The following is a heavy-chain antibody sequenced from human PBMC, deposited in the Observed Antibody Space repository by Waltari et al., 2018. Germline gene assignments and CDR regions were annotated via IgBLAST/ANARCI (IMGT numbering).Heavy chain of an antibody. V-gene: IGHV3-30-3*01. CDR3: ARVRDVGYSSGWSPFDY. D-gene: IGHD6-19*01. CDR1: GFTFSSYA. CDR2: ISYDGSNK. Sequence: QVQLVALGGGVVQPGGSLRLSCAAPGFTFSSYALYWVRQAPGKGLEWVAVISYDGSNKYYADSVKGRFTISRDNSKNTLYLQMNSLRAEDTAVYYCARVRDVGYSSGWSPFDYWGQGTLVTVSS. J-gene: IGHJ4*02.